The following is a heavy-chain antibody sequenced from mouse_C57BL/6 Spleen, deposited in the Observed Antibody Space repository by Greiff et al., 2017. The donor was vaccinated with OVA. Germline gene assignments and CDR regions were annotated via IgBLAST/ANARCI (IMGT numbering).Heavy chain of an antibody. J-gene: IGHJ4*01. CDR2: VDPSDSYT. D-gene: IGHD1-1*01. CDR1: GYTFTSYW. CDR3: ARRCGSSYAYAMDD. V-gene: IGHV1-50*01. Sequence: VQLQQPGAELVKPGASVKLSCKASGYTFTSYWMQWVKQRPGPGLEWIGEVDPSDSYTNYNQKFKGKATLTVDTSSSTDYMQLSSLTSEDAAVDYCARRCGSSYAYAMDDWGQGTSVTVSS.